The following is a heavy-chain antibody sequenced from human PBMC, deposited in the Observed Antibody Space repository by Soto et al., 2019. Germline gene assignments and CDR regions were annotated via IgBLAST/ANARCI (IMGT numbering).Heavy chain of an antibody. V-gene: IGHV1-18*01. Sequence: GASVKVSCKASGYTFTNYGTSWVRQAPGQGLEWMGWINVYNGNTKYAQKVQGRVTMTTDTSTSTAYMELRGLRSEDTAVYYGAGWAGSRGCNDQASWFDPWGRGTLITVSA. D-gene: IGHD1-26*01. CDR2: INVYNGNT. CDR1: GYTFTNYG. CDR3: AGWAGSRGCNDQASWFDP. J-gene: IGHJ5*02.